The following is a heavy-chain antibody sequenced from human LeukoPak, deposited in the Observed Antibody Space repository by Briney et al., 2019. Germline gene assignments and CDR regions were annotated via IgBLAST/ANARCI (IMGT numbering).Heavy chain of an antibody. J-gene: IGHJ6*03. Sequence: SETLSLTCTVSGGSISSYYWSWIRQPAGNGLEGSGRIYTSGSTNYNPSLKSRVTMSVDTSKDQFSLKLSSVTAADTAVYYCTRDTYSSGWYHLLDYYYYMDVWGKGTTVTISS. CDR1: GGSISSYY. D-gene: IGHD6-19*01. V-gene: IGHV4-4*07. CDR2: IYTSGST. CDR3: TRDTYSSGWYHLLDYYYYMDV.